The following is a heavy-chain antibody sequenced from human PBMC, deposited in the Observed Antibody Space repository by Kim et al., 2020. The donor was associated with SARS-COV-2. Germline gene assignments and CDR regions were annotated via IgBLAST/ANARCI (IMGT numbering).Heavy chain of an antibody. CDR3: ARGRKQWLTYYYYYGMDV. Sequence: KGRSTISRDNAKNSLYRQMNSLRAEDTALYYCARGRKQWLTYYYYYGMDVWGQGTTVTVSS. V-gene: IGHV3-20*03. J-gene: IGHJ6*02. D-gene: IGHD6-19*01.